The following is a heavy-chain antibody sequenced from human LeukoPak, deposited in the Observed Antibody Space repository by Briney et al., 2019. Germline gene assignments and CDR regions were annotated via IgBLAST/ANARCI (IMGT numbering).Heavy chain of an antibody. D-gene: IGHD3-10*01. J-gene: IGHJ4*02. Sequence: GGSLRLSCAASGFTISSYYMAWVRQAPGKGLEWVSVIYHSGNTDYADSVKGRFTISRDNSKNTVYLQMNSLRAEDTAVYYCARVSGSGADYWGQGTLVTVSS. CDR1: GFTISSYY. V-gene: IGHV3-53*01. CDR3: ARVSGSGADY. CDR2: IYHSGNT.